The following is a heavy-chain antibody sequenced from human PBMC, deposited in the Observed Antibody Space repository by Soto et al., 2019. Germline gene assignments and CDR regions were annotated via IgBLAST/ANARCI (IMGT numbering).Heavy chain of an antibody. CDR2: IGRRSDI. D-gene: IGHD2-21*02. J-gene: IGHJ6*02. CDR1: GFSFSTYS. Sequence: GGSLRLSCEASGFSFSTYSMHWVRQAPGKGLEWVSSIGRRSDIYYADSVKGRFTISRDNAKNSVSLQMNSLRDEDTAVYYCTREETAWPLAYGLDVWGQGTTVTVSS. CDR3: TREETAWPLAYGLDV. V-gene: IGHV3-21*01.